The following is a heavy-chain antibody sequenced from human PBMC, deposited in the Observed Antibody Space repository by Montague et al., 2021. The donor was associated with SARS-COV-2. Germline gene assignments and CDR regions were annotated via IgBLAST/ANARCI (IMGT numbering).Heavy chain of an antibody. J-gene: IGHJ4*02. Sequence: SETLSLTCTVSGDSITNNYYWGCIRQPPGKGLEWIGTIYHSGTTYYNPSLKSRDTISVDTSINQFSLKLTSVTAADTAVYYCARRHIVASNRAFDYWGQGTLVTVSS. D-gene: IGHD2-21*01. V-gene: IGHV4-38-2*02. CDR2: IYHSGTT. CDR3: ARRHIVASNRAFDY. CDR1: GDSITNNYY.